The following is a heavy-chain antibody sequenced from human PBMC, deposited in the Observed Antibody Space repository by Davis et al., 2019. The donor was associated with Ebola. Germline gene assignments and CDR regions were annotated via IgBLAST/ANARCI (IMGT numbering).Heavy chain of an antibody. CDR2: ISGSGGST. V-gene: IGHV3-23*01. CDR1: VITFSSYA. D-gene: IGHD7-27*01. CDR3: ANLPGDSPRDF. Sequence: GESLKISCTDSVITFSSYAMTWVRQAPGKGLEWVSAISGSGGSTYYADSVKGRFTISRDNSKNTLYLQMNSLRADDTAVYYCANLPGDSPRDFWGQGTLVTVSS. J-gene: IGHJ4*02.